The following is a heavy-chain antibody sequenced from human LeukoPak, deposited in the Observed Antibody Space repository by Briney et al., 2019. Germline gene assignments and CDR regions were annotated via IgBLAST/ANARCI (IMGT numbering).Heavy chain of an antibody. V-gene: IGHV4-59*08. CDR1: GGSISSYC. Sequence: SETLSLTCTVSGGSISSYCWSWIRQPPGKGLEWIGYIYYSGSTNYNPSLKSRVTISVDTSKNQFSLKLSSVAAADTAVYYCARRVYSGYDDYGGQGTLVTVSS. CDR3: ARRVYSGYDDY. J-gene: IGHJ4*02. D-gene: IGHD5-12*01. CDR2: IYYSGST.